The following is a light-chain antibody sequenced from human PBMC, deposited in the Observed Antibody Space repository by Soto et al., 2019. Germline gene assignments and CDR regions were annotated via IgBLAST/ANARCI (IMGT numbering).Light chain of an antibody. V-gene: IGKV3-20*01. J-gene: IGKJ1*01. CDR3: QQYASPRT. Sequence: EIVLTQSPATLSLSPGERATLSCRASQSVSSYLAWYQQKPGQAPRLLMYGASSRATGIPDRFSGSGSGTDFTLTITRLEPEDFAVYYCQQYASPRTFGQGTKVDIK. CDR2: GAS. CDR1: QSVSSY.